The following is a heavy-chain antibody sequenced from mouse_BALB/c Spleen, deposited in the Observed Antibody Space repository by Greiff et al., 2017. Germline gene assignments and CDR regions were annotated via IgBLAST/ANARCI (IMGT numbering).Heavy chain of an antibody. V-gene: IGHV5-9-4*01. CDR1: GFTFSSYA. J-gene: IGHJ3*01. CDR3: AREGGLSPRGFAY. Sequence: EVQLVESGGGLVKPGGSLKLSCAASGFTFSSYAMSWVRQSPEKRLEWVAEISSGGSYTYYPDTVTGRFTISRDNAKNTLYLEMSSLRSEDTAMYYCAREGGLSPRGFAYWGQGTLVTVSA. CDR2: ISSGGSYT. D-gene: IGHD1-1*02.